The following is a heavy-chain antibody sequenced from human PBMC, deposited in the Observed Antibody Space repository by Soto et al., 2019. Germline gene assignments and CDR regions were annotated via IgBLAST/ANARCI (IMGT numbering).Heavy chain of an antibody. Sequence: QVQLVESGGGVVQPGRSLRLSCAASGFTFSNYPMHWVRQAPGKGLEWVAVISFDGSDKYYADSVKGRFTISRDNSKNTLYLQMNCLRPEDTAVYYCARSRGAFDYWGQGTLVTVSS. CDR1: GFTFSNYP. CDR3: ARSRGAFDY. CDR2: ISFDGSDK. J-gene: IGHJ4*02. V-gene: IGHV3-30-3*01. D-gene: IGHD3-16*01.